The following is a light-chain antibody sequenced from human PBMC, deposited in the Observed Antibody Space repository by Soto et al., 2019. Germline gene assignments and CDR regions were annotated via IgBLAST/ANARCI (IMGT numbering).Light chain of an antibody. CDR1: SSDVGGYNY. CDR3: CSYAGSYTLVV. J-gene: IGLJ2*01. CDR2: DVS. Sequence: QSALTQPRSVSGSPGQSVTISCTGTSSDVGGYNYVSWYQQHPGKAHKLMIYDVSKRPSGVPDRFSGSKSGNTASLTISGPQAEYEADYYCCSYAGSYTLVVFGGGTKLTVL. V-gene: IGLV2-11*01.